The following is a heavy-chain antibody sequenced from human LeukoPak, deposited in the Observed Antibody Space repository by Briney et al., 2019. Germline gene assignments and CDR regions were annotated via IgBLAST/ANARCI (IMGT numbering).Heavy chain of an antibody. D-gene: IGHD3-22*01. CDR2: IYSGGST. V-gene: IGHV3-53*01. CDR1: GFTVSSNY. CDR3: ARDRGYYDSSGYYHSNFDY. J-gene: IGHJ4*02. Sequence: GGSLILSCAASGFTVSSNYMSWVRQAPGKGLEWVSVIYSGGSTYYADSVKGRFTIPRDNSKNTLYLQMNSLRAEDTAVYYCARDRGYYDSSGYYHSNFDYWGQGTLVTVSS.